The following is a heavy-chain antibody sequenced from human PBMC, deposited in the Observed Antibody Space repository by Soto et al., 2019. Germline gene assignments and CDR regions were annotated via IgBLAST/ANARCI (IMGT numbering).Heavy chain of an antibody. V-gene: IGHV1-69*13. CDR2: IIPIFGTA. J-gene: IGHJ4*02. D-gene: IGHD6-13*01. Sequence: ASVKVSCKACGGTFSSYAISWVRQAPGQGLEWMGGIIPIFGTANYAQKFQGRVTITADESTSTAYMELSSLRSEDTAVYYCARGIGSSWYQGYYFDYWGQGTLVPVSS. CDR3: ARGIGSSWYQGYYFDY. CDR1: GGTFSSYA.